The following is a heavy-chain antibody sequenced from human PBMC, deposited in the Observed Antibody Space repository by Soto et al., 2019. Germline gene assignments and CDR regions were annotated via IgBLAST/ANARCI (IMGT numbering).Heavy chain of an antibody. Sequence: ASVKVSCKASGYTFTGYYMHWVRQAPGQGLEWMGWINPNSGGTNYAQKFQGWVTMTRDTSISTAYMELSRLRSDDTAVYYCARANYDYIWGSSKYYFDYWGQGTLVTVSS. CDR1: GYTFTGYY. V-gene: IGHV1-2*04. CDR2: INPNSGGT. CDR3: ARANYDYIWGSSKYYFDY. D-gene: IGHD3-16*01. J-gene: IGHJ4*02.